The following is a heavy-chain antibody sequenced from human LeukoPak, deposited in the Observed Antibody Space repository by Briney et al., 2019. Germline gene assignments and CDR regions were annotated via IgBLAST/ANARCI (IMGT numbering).Heavy chain of an antibody. CDR2: IYYSGTT. D-gene: IGHD3-10*01. CDR3: ARQISDYYYYYIDV. J-gene: IGHJ6*03. Sequence: KPSEALSLTCPVSGYSISSGYYWGWIRQPPGKGLEWIGTIYYSGTTYYNPSLESRVTISEDMSKNQFSLTLRSVTAADTAVYYCARQISDYYYYYIDVWGKGTTVTVSS. CDR1: GYSISSGYY. V-gene: IGHV4-38-2*01.